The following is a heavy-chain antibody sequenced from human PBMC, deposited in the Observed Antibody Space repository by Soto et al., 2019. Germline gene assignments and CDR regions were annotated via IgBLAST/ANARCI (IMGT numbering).Heavy chain of an antibody. D-gene: IGHD3-3*01. CDR2: ISGSGGSA. Sequence: ESGGGLVQPGGSLRLSCAASGFTFGSHAMIWVRQAPGKGLEWVSAISGSGGSAYYADSVKGRFTISRDNSINTLYLQMNSLIAEDTALYYCAKEPYSDFWSAYYYFDYWGQGTLVTVSS. J-gene: IGHJ4*02. CDR1: GFTFGSHA. CDR3: AKEPYSDFWSAYYYFDY. V-gene: IGHV3-23*01.